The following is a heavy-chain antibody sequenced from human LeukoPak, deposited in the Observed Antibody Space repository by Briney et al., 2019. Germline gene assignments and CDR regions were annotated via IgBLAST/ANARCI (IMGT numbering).Heavy chain of an antibody. V-gene: IGHV3-23*01. CDR1: GFTFSSYA. CDR2: ISGSGGST. Sequence: GGSLRLSCAASGFTFSSYAMSWVRQAPGKGLEWVSAISGSGGSTYYADSVKGRFTISRDNLKNTLYLQMNSLRAEDTAVYYCAKEGENYYGSGSSRFVSWGQGTLVTVSS. J-gene: IGHJ5*02. D-gene: IGHD3-10*01. CDR3: AKEGENYYGSGSSRFVS.